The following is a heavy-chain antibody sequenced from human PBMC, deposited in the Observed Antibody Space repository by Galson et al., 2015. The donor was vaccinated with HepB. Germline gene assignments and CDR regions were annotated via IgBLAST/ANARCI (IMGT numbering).Heavy chain of an antibody. CDR2: INPNSGGT. CDR1: GYTFTGYY. V-gene: IGHV1-2*02. J-gene: IGHJ5*02. CDR3: ARARRSLLHYDFWSGYSNWFDP. Sequence: SVKVSCKASGYTFTGYYMHWVRQAPGQGLEWMGWINPNSGGTNYAQKSQGRVTMTRDTSISTAYMELSRLRSDDTAVYYCARARRSLLHYDFWSGYSNWFDPWGQGTLVTVSS. D-gene: IGHD3-3*01.